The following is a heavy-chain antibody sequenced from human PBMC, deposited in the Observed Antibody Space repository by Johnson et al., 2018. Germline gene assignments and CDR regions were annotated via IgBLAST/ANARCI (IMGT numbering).Heavy chain of an antibody. CDR3: AKDPRGYYEGSGYYYDY. CDR2: ISGSGGST. CDR1: GFTFTPYA. Sequence: EVQLVESGGGLVQPGGSLRLSCAASGFTFTPYAMSWVRQAPGRGLDWVSAISGSGGSTYYADSVKGRFTISRDNSKNTLYLQMNTLRAEDTAVYFCAKDPRGYYEGSGYYYDYWGQGTLVTVSS. J-gene: IGHJ4*02. V-gene: IGHV3-23*04. D-gene: IGHD3-22*01.